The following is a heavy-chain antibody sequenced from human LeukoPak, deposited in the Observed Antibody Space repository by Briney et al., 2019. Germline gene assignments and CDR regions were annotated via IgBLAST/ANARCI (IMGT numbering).Heavy chain of an antibody. J-gene: IGHJ6*03. CDR2: IYTSGST. V-gene: IGHV4-4*09. CDR1: GGFISSYY. CDR3: ASRGRFGDYYYYMLV. Sequence: AETLSLICTVSGGFISSYYCSWLRQPPGKGLVGLGYIYTSGSTNYSPSLKSRVTLSVDTSKTQFSLKLSSVTAADTAVYYCASRGRFGDYYYYMLVWGKGTTVTVSS. D-gene: IGHD3-10*01.